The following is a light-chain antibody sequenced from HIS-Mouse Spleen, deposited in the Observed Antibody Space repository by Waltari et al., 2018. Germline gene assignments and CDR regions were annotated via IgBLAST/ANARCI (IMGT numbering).Light chain of an antibody. CDR2: SNN. CDR3: AAWDDSLNGYV. CDR1: SSHIGSNT. Sequence: QSVLTQPPSASGTPGQRVTIPLSGSSSHIGSNTVNWYHQLPGTAPKLLIYSNNQRPSGVPDRFSGSKSGTSASLAISGLQSEDEADYYCAAWDDSLNGYVFGTGTKVTVL. J-gene: IGLJ1*01. V-gene: IGLV1-44*01.